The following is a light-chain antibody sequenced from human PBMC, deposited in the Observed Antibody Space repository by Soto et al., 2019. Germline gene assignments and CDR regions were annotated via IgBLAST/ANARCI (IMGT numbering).Light chain of an antibody. V-gene: IGKV3-15*01. J-gene: IGKJ3*01. Sequence: EIVMTQSPATLSVSPGERATLSCRASQSVSGNLAWYQQKPGQAPRLLIYAASTRATGIPARFSGSGSGTEFPLTLSSLQSEDFAVYYCQQYNNWPPITFGPGTKVDIK. CDR3: QQYNNWPPIT. CDR1: QSVSGN. CDR2: AAS.